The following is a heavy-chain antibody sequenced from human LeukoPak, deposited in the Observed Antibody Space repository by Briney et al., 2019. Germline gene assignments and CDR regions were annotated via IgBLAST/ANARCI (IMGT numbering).Heavy chain of an antibody. Sequence: GESLKISCKGSGYTFTTYWIGWVRQMPGKGLEWVAIIYPRDSDTIYSPSFQGQVTISADKSISTAYLQWSSLKASDTAMYYCARHSEYSSSSGGIDYWGQGTLVTVSS. D-gene: IGHD6-6*01. CDR2: IYPRDSDT. V-gene: IGHV5-51*01. CDR1: GYTFTTYW. J-gene: IGHJ4*02. CDR3: ARHSEYSSSSGGIDY.